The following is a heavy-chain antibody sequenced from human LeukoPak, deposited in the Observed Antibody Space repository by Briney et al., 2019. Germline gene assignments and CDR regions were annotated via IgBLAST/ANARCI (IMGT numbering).Heavy chain of an antibody. CDR1: GGSISSGGYY. CDR3: ARGVLPYDFWSGYYRSGYYYGMDV. V-gene: IGHV4-31*03. CDR2: IYYSGST. J-gene: IGHJ6*02. D-gene: IGHD3-3*01. Sequence: RASETLSLTCTVSGGSISSGGYYWSWIRQHPGKGLEWIGYIYYSGSTYYNPSLKSRVTISVDTSKNQLSLKLSSVTAADTAVYYCARGVLPYDFWSGYYRSGYYYGMDVWGQGTTVTVSS.